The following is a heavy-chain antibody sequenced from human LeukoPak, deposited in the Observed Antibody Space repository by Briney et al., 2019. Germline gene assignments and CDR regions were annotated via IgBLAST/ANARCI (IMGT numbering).Heavy chain of an antibody. Sequence: GGSLRLSCAAAGFTFSIYAMSWVRQAPGKGLEWVSAISGSGGSTYYADSVKGRFTISRDNSKNTLYLQMNSLRAEDTAVYYCAKDTRDRTYYYYYMDVWGKGTTVTVSS. CDR1: GFTFSIYA. D-gene: IGHD2-15*01. CDR3: AKDTRDRTYYYYYMDV. V-gene: IGHV3-23*01. CDR2: ISGSGGST. J-gene: IGHJ6*03.